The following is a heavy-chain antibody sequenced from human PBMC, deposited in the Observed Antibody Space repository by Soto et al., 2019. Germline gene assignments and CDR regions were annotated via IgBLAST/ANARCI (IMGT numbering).Heavy chain of an antibody. D-gene: IGHD2-15*01. CDR2: ILPIFGTA. Sequence: QVQLVQSGAEVKKPGSSVKVSCKASGGTFSSYAISWVRQAPGQGLEWRGGILPIFGTANYAQKSQGRVTITADKSTSTAYMELSSLRSEDTAVYYCARALPLGHGDYWGQGTLVTVSS. CDR1: GGTFSSYA. J-gene: IGHJ4*02. V-gene: IGHV1-69*14. CDR3: ARALPLGHGDY.